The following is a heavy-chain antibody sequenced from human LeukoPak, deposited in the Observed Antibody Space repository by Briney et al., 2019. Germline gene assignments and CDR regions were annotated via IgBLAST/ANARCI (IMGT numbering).Heavy chain of an antibody. V-gene: IGHV5-51*01. CDR2: IYPGDSDT. D-gene: IGHD6-13*01. CDR3: ARHADTSSWTMDV. CDR1: GYRFTTYW. Sequence: GESLKISCKGSGYRFTTYWIGWVRQMPGKGLEWMGIIYPGDSDTRYSPSFQGQVTISADKSINTAYLQWSSLKASDTAMYYCARHADTSSWTMDVWGKGTTVTISS. J-gene: IGHJ6*03.